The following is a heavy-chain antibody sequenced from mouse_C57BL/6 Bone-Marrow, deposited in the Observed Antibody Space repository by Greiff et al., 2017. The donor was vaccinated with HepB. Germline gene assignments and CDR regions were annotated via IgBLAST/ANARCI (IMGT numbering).Heavy chain of an antibody. V-gene: IGHV1-69*01. Sequence: QVQLQQPGAELVMPGASVKLSCKASGYTFTSYWMHWVKQRPGQGLEWIGEIDPSDSYTNYNQKFKGKSTLTVDKSSSTAYTQLSSLTSEDSAVYYCAREDTTVVADFDYWGQGTTLTVSS. CDR1: GYTFTSYW. J-gene: IGHJ2*01. CDR3: AREDTTVVADFDY. D-gene: IGHD1-1*01. CDR2: IDPSDSYT.